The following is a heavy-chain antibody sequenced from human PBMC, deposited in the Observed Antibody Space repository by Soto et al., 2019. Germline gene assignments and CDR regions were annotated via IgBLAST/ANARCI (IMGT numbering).Heavy chain of an antibody. D-gene: IGHD3-10*01. CDR3: ARDVGSHGSSRWLAT. J-gene: IGHJ5*02. CDR1: GFSLSNYG. Sequence: GGSLRLSCVASGFSLSNYGMDWVRQAPGKGLEWIALIWYEGTTKYSTDSMKGRFSISRDESKNTLYLQLNSLRAEDTATYYCARDVGSHGSSRWLATWGQGTLVTVSS. V-gene: IGHV3-33*01. CDR2: IWYEGTTK.